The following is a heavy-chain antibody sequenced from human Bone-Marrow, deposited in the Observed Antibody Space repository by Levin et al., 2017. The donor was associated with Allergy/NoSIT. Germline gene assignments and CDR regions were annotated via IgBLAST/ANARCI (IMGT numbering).Heavy chain of an antibody. D-gene: IGHD3-16*02. Sequence: GGSLRLSCAASGFTFSTCAVSWVRQAPGKGLEWVSGISGSGESTYYPDSVKGRFTVSRDNSENMLYLQMNSLRVEDTAVYYCAKHSWMTFGGVIMTNIDSWGQGILVTVSS. V-gene: IGHV3-23*01. J-gene: IGHJ4*02. CDR1: GFTFSTCA. CDR2: ISGSGEST. CDR3: AKHSWMTFGGVIMTNIDS.